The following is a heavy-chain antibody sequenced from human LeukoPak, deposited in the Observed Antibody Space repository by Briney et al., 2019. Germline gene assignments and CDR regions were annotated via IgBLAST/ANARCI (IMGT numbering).Heavy chain of an antibody. CDR1: GGSISSYY. D-gene: IGHD4-17*01. J-gene: IGHJ3*02. V-gene: IGHV4-59*12. Sequence: SETLSLTCTVSGGSISSYYWSWIRQPPGKGLEWIGYIYYSGSTKYKPSLKSRVTISVDTTKNQFSLKLSSVTAADTAVYYCARGYGMGTFDDAFDIWGQGTMVTVSS. CDR3: ARGYGMGTFDDAFDI. CDR2: IYYSGST.